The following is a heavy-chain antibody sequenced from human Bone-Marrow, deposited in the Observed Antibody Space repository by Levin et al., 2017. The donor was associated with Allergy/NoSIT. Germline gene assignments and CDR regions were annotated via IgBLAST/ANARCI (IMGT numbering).Heavy chain of an antibody. CDR3: ARAGELEYAAWFFDL. Sequence: PRGSLRLSCAASGFTFRSHSMNWVRQAPGKGLEWVSYISTSSGTIYYAESVKGRFTISRDNARNSLYLQMDSLRAEDTALYYCARAGELEYAAWFFDLWGRGTLVTVSS. J-gene: IGHJ2*01. CDR1: GFTFRSHS. V-gene: IGHV3-48*04. CDR2: ISTSSGTI. D-gene: IGHD1-26*01.